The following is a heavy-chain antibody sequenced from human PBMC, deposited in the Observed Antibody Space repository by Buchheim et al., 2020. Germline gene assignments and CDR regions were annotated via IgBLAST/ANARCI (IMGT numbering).Heavy chain of an antibody. D-gene: IGHD2-15*01. V-gene: IGHV3-48*01. CDR2: ISSSSDSI. CDR3: TRGQAAPSDY. CDR1: GFTFSSYS. Sequence: EVQLVESGGGLVQPGGSLRLSCAASGFTFSSYSMNWVRQAPGKGLEWGSYISSSSDSIYYADSVEGRFTISRDNAKNALYLQMNSLRAEDTAVYYCTRGQAAPSDYWGQGAL. J-gene: IGHJ4*02.